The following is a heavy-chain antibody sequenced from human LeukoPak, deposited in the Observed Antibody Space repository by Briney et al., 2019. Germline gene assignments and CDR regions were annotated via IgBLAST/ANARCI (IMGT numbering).Heavy chain of an antibody. D-gene: IGHD3-10*01. Sequence: EASVKVSCKASGYTFTSYGLSWVRQAPRQGLEWMGWISAYNGNTNYAQKLQGRVTMTTDTSTSTAYMELRSLRSDDTAVYYCARAKLLWFGELLGYWGQGTLVTVSS. CDR2: ISAYNGNT. V-gene: IGHV1-18*01. CDR3: ARAKLLWFGELLGY. J-gene: IGHJ4*02. CDR1: GYTFTSYG.